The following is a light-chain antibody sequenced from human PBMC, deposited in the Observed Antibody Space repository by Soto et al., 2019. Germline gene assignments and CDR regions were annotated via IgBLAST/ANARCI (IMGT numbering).Light chain of an antibody. V-gene: IGKV3-20*01. J-gene: IGKJ2*01. Sequence: EIVLTQSPGTLSLSPGERATLSCRASQSVGSSYLAWYQQRPGQAPRLLIYGASRRATGIPARFSGSGSGTDFALTISRLEPDDGAVYYCHQYGTSPYTFCHGTKLEIK. CDR2: GAS. CDR1: QSVGSSY. CDR3: HQYGTSPYT.